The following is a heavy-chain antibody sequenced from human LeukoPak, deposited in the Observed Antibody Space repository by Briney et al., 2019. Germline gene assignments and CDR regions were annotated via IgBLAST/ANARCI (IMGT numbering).Heavy chain of an antibody. D-gene: IGHD5-12*01. CDR1: GGSISSGGYY. V-gene: IGHV4-30-2*01. Sequence: SETLSLTCTGSGGSISSGGYYWSWIRQPPGKGLEWIGYIYHSGSTYYNPSLKSRVTISVDRSKNQFTLKLSSVTAADTAVYYCAREGSGYGGYWGQGTLVTVSS. CDR2: IYHSGST. J-gene: IGHJ4*02. CDR3: AREGSGYGGY.